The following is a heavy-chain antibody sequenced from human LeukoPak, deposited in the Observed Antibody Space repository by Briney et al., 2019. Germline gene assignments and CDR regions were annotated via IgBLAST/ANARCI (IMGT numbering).Heavy chain of an antibody. CDR2: IKQDGSEK. CDR1: GFTFSSYW. Sequence: GGSLRLSCAASGFTFSSYWMSWVRQDPGKGLEWVANIKQDGSEKYYVDSVKGRFTISRDNAKSSLYLQMNSLRAEDTAVYYCAREGSRGYAFDIWGQGTMVTVSS. V-gene: IGHV3-7*03. D-gene: IGHD6-25*01. CDR3: AREGSRGYAFDI. J-gene: IGHJ3*02.